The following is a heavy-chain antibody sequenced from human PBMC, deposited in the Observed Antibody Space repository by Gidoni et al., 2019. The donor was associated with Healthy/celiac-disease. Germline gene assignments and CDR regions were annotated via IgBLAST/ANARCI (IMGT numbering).Heavy chain of an antibody. CDR1: GFTFSSYA. J-gene: IGHJ4*02. CDR2: IPYDGSNK. CDR3: ARGNKLYGDYGLD. Sequence: QVQLVESGGGVVQPGRSLRLSCAASGFTFSSYAMHWVRQAPGKGLEWVAVIPYDGSNKYYADSVKGRFTISRDNSKNTLYLQMNSLRAEDTAVYYCARGNKLYGDYGLDWGQGTLVTVSS. V-gene: IGHV3-30*04. D-gene: IGHD4-17*01.